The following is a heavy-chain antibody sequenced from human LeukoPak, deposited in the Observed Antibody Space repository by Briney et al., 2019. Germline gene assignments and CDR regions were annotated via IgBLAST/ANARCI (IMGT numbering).Heavy chain of an antibody. CDR1: GYTFTSYY. CDR2: INPSGGST. D-gene: IGHD1-14*01. V-gene: IGHV1-46*01. Sequence: ASVKVSCKASGYTFTSYYMHWVRQTPGQGLEWMGIINPSGGSTSYAQKFQGRVTMTRDTSTSTVYMELSSLRSEDTAIYYCAKETPNTGWFDPWGQGTLVTVSS. CDR3: AKETPNTGWFDP. J-gene: IGHJ5*02.